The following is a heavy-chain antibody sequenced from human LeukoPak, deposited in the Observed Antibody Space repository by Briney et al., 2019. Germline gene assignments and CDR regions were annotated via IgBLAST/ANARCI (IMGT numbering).Heavy chain of an antibody. CDR1: GGSISGYY. J-gene: IGHJ4*02. Sequence: SETLSLTCTVSGGSISGYYWSWVRQPPGKGLEWIGYINYSGSINNNPSLKSRVTISVDTSKNQVSLMLSSVTAADTAVYYCAREGPNHSSGSMSYWGQGTLVTVSS. V-gene: IGHV4-59*01. D-gene: IGHD6-19*01. CDR2: INYSGSI. CDR3: AREGPNHSSGSMSY.